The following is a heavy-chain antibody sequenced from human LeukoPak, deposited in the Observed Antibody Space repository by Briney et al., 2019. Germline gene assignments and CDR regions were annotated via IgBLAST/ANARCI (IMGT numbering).Heavy chain of an antibody. CDR3: ARGSDFVWGSYCPYFDY. D-gene: IGHD3-16*01. CDR1: ALTLRTYS. CDR2: ISRSTSYI. J-gene: IGHJ4*02. Sequence: PGGSLRHSVGAVALTLRTYSTHGCGRAPGKGLDWVSSISRSTSYIYYADSVRGRFTISRDNAKNSLYLQMNSLRAEDTAVYYCARGSDFVWGSYCPYFDYWGQGTLVTVSS. V-gene: IGHV3-21*01.